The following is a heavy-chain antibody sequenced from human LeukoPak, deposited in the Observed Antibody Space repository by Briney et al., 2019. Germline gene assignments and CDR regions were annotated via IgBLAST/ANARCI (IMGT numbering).Heavy chain of an antibody. CDR2: INPNSGGT. Sequence: ASVKVSCKASGYTFTGYYMHWVRQAPGQGLEWMGWINPNSGGTNYAQKFQGRVTMTRDTSISTAYMELSRLRSDDTAVYYCARVRADFWSGPYYYGMDVWGQGTTVTVSS. J-gene: IGHJ6*02. V-gene: IGHV1-2*02. CDR1: GYTFTGYY. D-gene: IGHD3-3*01. CDR3: ARVRADFWSGPYYYGMDV.